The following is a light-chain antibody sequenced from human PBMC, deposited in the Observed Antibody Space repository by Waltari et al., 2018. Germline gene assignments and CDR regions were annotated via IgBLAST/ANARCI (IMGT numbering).Light chain of an antibody. J-gene: IGLJ1*01. CDR1: SSDIGGYSS. Sequence: QSALTQPASVSGSPGQSITISCTGTSSDIGGYSSVSWYQQHPGKAPKLMISDVPKRPSWVSNRFSGSNSGSTASLTISGLQAEDEADYYCSSYKGSSTLYVFGTGTKVTVL. V-gene: IGLV2-14*01. CDR3: SSYKGSSTLYV. CDR2: DVP.